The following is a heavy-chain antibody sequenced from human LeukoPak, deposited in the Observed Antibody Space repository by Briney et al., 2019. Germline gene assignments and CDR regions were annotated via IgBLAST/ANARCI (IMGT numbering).Heavy chain of an antibody. CDR3: ARDVGDIVATIRGDAFDI. CDR1: GYTFTSYG. V-gene: IGHV1-18*01. J-gene: IGHJ3*02. CDR2: ISAYNGNT. D-gene: IGHD5-12*01. Sequence: VASVKVSCKASGYTFTSYGISWVRQAPGQGLEWMGWISAYNGNTNYAQKLQGRVTMTTDTSTSTAYMELRSLRSDDTAVYYCARDVGDIVATIRGDAFDIWGQGTMVTVSS.